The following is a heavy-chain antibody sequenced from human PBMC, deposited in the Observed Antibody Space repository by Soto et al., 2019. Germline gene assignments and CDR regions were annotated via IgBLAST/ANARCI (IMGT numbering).Heavy chain of an antibody. D-gene: IGHD5-18*01. V-gene: IGHV4-61*08. Sequence: QVQLQESGPGLVKPSETLSLTCTVSGGSVSSGDYYWSWIRQPPGKGLEWIGYIYYSGNTNYNPSLKRRVIISVDTSKNLFSLKLTSVTAADTAVYYCARIPVDTSMIYWLDTWGQGTLVTVSS. CDR1: GGSVSSGDYY. CDR2: IYYSGNT. CDR3: ARIPVDTSMIYWLDT. J-gene: IGHJ5*02.